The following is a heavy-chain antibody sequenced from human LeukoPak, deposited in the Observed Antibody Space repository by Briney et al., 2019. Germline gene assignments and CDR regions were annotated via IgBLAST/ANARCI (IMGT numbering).Heavy chain of an antibody. CDR1: GFTFSSYS. D-gene: IGHD2-15*01. J-gene: IGHJ4*02. CDR3: AKDSKLILFDD. Sequence: GGSLRLSCAASGFTFSSYSMNWVRQAPGKGLEWVSGIGGSGIRTYYADSVKGRFIISRDNSRNTLYLQMNSLRDEDTAVYYCAKDSKLILFDDWGQGTLVTVSS. V-gene: IGHV3-23*01. CDR2: IGGSGIRT.